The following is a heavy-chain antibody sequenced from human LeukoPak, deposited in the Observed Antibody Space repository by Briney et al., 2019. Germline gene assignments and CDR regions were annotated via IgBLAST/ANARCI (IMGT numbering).Heavy chain of an antibody. CDR2: IYYSGST. CDR1: GGSISRFY. V-gene: IGHV4-59*01. CDR3: ARVTGYMIEDYFDY. Sequence: PSETLSLTCTVSGGSISRFYWNWLRQPPGKGLEWSGYIYYSGSTNYNPSLKSQVTIPVDTSKNQYSLKLSSVTAADTAVYYCARVTGYMIEDYFDYWGQGTLVTVSS. J-gene: IGHJ4*02. D-gene: IGHD3-9*01.